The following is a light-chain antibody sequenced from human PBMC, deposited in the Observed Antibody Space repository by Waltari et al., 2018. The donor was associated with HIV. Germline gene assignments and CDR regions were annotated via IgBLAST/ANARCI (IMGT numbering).Light chain of an antibody. CDR1: QDISTS. CDR2: AAS. CDR3: QQYYSPLYT. Sequence: DIQMTQSPSPLSASVGDRVTITCRASQDISTSLAWYQQKPGKAPKLLLYAASRLESGVPTRFSGSGSGTDYSLTISSLQPEDFATYYCQQYYSPLYTFGQGTKLQIK. J-gene: IGKJ2*01. V-gene: IGKV1-NL1*01.